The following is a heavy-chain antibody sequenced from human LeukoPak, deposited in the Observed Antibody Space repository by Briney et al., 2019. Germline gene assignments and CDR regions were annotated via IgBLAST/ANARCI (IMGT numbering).Heavy chain of an antibody. J-gene: IGHJ6*02. Sequence: SETLSLTCTVSGGSISSYYWSWIRQPPGKGLEWIGYIYYSGSTNYNPSLKSRVTISVDTSKNQFSLKLSSVTAADTAVYYCARARGSRSYYHYGMDVWGQGTTVTVSS. CDR1: GGSISSYY. D-gene: IGHD3-10*01. CDR3: ARARGSRSYYHYGMDV. V-gene: IGHV4-59*01. CDR2: IYYSGST.